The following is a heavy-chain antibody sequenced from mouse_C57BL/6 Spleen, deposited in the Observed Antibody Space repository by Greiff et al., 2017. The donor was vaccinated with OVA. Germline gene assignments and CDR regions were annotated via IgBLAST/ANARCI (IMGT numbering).Heavy chain of an antibody. D-gene: IGHD2-4*01. J-gene: IGHJ4*01. CDR3: ANYDYVGGYYAMDY. V-gene: IGHV5-17*01. CDR2: ISSGSSTI. CDR1: GFTFSDYG. Sequence: EVMLVESGGGLVKPGGSLKLSCAASGFTFSDYGMHWVRQAPEKGLEWVASISSGSSTIYYADTVKGRVTISRDNAKNTLFLIMTSLRTEDTAMYYCANYDYVGGYYAMDYWGQGTSVTVSS.